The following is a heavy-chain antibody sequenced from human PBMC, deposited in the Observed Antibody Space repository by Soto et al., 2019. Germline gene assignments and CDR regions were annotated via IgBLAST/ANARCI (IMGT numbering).Heavy chain of an antibody. CDR2: ISAYNGNT. D-gene: IGHD3-3*01. J-gene: IGHJ5*02. CDR3: ARGARITIFGGVDWFDP. V-gene: IGHV1-18*04. Sequence: GASVKVSCKASGYTFTSYGISWVRRAPGQGLEWMGWISAYNGNTNYAQKLQGRVTMTTDTSTSTAYMELRSLRSDDTAVYYCARGARITIFGGVDWFDPWGQGTLVTVSS. CDR1: GYTFTSYG.